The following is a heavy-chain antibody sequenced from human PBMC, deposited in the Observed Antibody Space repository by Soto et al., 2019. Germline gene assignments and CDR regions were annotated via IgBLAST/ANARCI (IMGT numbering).Heavy chain of an antibody. CDR3: ARHNYGSGSTYFDY. CDR1: GGSISSYY. V-gene: IGHV4-59*08. CDR2: IYYSGST. D-gene: IGHD3-10*01. J-gene: IGHJ4*02. Sequence: SETLSLTCTVSGGSISSYYWSWIRQPPGKGLEWIGYIYYSGSTNYNPPLKSRVTISVDTSKNQFSLKLNSMTAADTAVYYCARHNYGSGSTYFDYWGQGTLVTVSS.